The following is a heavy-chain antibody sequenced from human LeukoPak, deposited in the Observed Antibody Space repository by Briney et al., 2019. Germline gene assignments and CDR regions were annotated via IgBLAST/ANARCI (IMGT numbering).Heavy chain of an antibody. J-gene: IGHJ6*03. V-gene: IGHV4-4*07. Sequence: SETLSLTCTVSGGSIKSYYWSWIRQPAGKELEWIGRIYTSGIINYNPSLKSRVTMSVDTSKNQFSLKLSSVTAADTAVYYCARDAPYYYGSGTRNYYMDVWGKGTTVTISS. CDR2: IYTSGII. CDR3: ARDAPYYYGSGTRNYYMDV. CDR1: GGSIKSYY. D-gene: IGHD3-10*01.